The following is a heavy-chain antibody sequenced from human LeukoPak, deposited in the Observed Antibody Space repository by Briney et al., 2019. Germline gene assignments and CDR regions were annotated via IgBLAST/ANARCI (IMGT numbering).Heavy chain of an antibody. CDR3: ARGGEKTVTTRYCFYGMDV. Sequence: PGGSLRLSCAASGFTFSSYGMHWVRQAPGKGLEWVAVIWYDGSNKYYADSVKGRFTISRDNSKNTLYLQMNSLRAEDTAVYYCARGGEKTVTTRYCFYGMDVWGKGTTVTVSS. CDR2: IWYDGSNK. J-gene: IGHJ6*04. D-gene: IGHD4-17*01. CDR1: GFTFSSYG. V-gene: IGHV3-33*01.